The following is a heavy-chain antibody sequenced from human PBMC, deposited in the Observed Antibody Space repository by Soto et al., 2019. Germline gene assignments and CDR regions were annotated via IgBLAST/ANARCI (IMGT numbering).Heavy chain of an antibody. D-gene: IGHD6-19*01. CDR3: ARLQHDSSGWYLHPNWLDP. CDR2: IYPGDSDT. CDR1: GYSFTSYG. J-gene: IGHJ5*02. Sequence: EESLRISWKGSGYSFTSYGIGWVRQMPGKGLEWMGIIYPGDSDTRYSPSFQGQVTISADKSISTAYLQWSSLKASDTATYYCARLQHDSSGWYLHPNWLDPWGQGTLVTVSS. V-gene: IGHV5-51*01.